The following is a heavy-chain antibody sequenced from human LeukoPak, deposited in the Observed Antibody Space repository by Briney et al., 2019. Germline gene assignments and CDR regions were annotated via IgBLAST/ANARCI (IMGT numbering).Heavy chain of an antibody. J-gene: IGHJ6*02. CDR1: GGSISGYY. CDR3: ARGGTATYYNGDV. D-gene: IGHD2-15*01. V-gene: IGHV4-59*01. CDR2: IFDTGST. Sequence: PSETLSLTCTVSGGSISGYYWNWIRQPPGEGLEWIGRIFDTGSTDYNPSLKSRVTISVDTSKNQFSMKLTSVTAADTAVYYCARGGTATYYNGDVWGQGTTVPVSS.